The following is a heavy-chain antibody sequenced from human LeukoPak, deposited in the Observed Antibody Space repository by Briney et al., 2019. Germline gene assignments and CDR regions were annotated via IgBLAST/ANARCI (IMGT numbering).Heavy chain of an antibody. J-gene: IGHJ4*02. V-gene: IGHV3-30*04. Sequence: GGSLRLSCAASGFIFSXXXMHWVRQAAGKGLEWVXVXSYDGSNKNYADSVKGRFTISRDNSKNTLYLQMNSLRAEDTAVYYCARSFHDILTGYGEIDYWGQGTLVTVSS. CDR1: GFIFSXXX. CDR2: XSYDGSNK. D-gene: IGHD3-9*01. CDR3: ARSFHDILTGYGEIDY.